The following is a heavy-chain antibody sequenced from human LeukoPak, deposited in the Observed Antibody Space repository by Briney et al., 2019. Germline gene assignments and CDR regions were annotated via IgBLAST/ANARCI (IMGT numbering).Heavy chain of an antibody. CDR1: GFTVSSNS. Sequence: GGSLRLSCAASGFTVSSNSMSWVRQAPGKGLEWVSIIYSAGSTDYADSVKGRFTISSDNSKNTLYLQMNSLRADDTAVYYCARSLGSPFDYWGQGTLVTVSS. CDR2: IYSAGST. CDR3: ARSLGSPFDY. V-gene: IGHV3-53*01. J-gene: IGHJ4*02. D-gene: IGHD7-27*01.